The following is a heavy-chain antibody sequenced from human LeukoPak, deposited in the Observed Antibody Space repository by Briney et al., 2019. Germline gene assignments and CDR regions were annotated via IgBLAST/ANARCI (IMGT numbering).Heavy chain of an antibody. D-gene: IGHD1-14*01. Sequence: GGSLRLSCAASGLSFTTFAMSRVRQGPARGLEWVSSMKGTGETFYADSVKGRFTLSRDSSRNTVHLQLNNLRVEDTAIYYCARASWVSTTDAVRWGQGTLVTVSS. CDR3: ARASWVSTTDAVR. CDR2: MKGTGET. J-gene: IGHJ4*02. CDR1: GLSFTTFA. V-gene: IGHV3-23*01.